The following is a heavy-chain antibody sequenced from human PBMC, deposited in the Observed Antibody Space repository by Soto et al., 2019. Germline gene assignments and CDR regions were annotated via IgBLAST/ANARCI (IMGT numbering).Heavy chain of an antibody. D-gene: IGHD4-17*01. CDR3: ARSKVTTEHGMDV. Sequence: QLQLQESVSGLVKPSQTLSLTCAVSGGSISSGGYSWSWIRQPPGKGLEGIWYIYHSGSTYYNPSLKSRVTISVDRSKNQFSLKLSSVTAADTAVYYCARSKVTTEHGMDVWGQGTTVTVSS. CDR2: IYHSGST. J-gene: IGHJ6*02. V-gene: IGHV4-30-2*01. CDR1: GGSISSGGYS.